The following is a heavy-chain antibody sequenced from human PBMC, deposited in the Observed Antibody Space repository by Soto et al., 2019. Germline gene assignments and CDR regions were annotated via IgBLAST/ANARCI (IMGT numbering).Heavy chain of an antibody. Sequence: QVQLVESGGGVVQPGRSLRLSCAASGFTFSSYGMHWVRQAPGKGLEWVAVISYDGNNKYYADSVEGRFTISRENSDSTLYLQMNSLGDEDTALYYCAKERVARVPAWEVDDWGQGTLVTVSS. J-gene: IGHJ4*02. D-gene: IGHD2-2*01. CDR3: AKERVARVPAWEVDD. CDR2: ISYDGNNK. CDR1: GFTFSSYG. V-gene: IGHV3-30*18.